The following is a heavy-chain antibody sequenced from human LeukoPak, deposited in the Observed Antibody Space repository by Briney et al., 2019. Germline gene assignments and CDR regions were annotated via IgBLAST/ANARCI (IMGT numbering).Heavy chain of an antibody. CDR2: ISSSSSTI. J-gene: IGHJ2*01. CDR1: GFTFSSYS. D-gene: IGHD6-19*01. CDR3: ARDLYTSGWPAFDL. Sequence: GGSLRLSCAASGFTFSSYSMNWVRQAPGKGLEWVSYISSSSSTIYYADSVKGRFTISRDNARKSLFLQMNNLRADDTAVYYCARDLYTSGWPAFDLWGRGTLVTVSS. V-gene: IGHV3-48*04.